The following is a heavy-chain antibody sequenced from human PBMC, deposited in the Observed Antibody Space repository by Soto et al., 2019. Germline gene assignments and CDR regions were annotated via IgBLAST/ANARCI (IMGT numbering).Heavy chain of an antibody. D-gene: IGHD5-12*01. CDR1: GGSISSSSYY. Sequence: SETLSLTCTVSGGSISSSSYYWGWIRQPPGKGLEWIGSIYYSGSTYYNPSLKSRVTISVDTSKNQFSLKLSSVTAADTAVYYCARRRTEYSGYDYVYYFDYWGQGTLVTVSS. J-gene: IGHJ4*02. CDR3: ARRRTEYSGYDYVYYFDY. CDR2: IYYSGST. V-gene: IGHV4-39*01.